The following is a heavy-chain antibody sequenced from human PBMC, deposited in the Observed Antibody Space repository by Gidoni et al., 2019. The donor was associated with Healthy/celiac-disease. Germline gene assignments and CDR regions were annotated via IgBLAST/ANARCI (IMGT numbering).Heavy chain of an antibody. CDR1: GFTFSSYA. J-gene: IGHJ3*02. CDR2: ISGSGGST. CDR3: AKDLGNPSGSFAVAFDI. V-gene: IGHV3-23*01. Sequence: EVQLLESGGGLVQPGGSLRLSCAASGFTFSSYAMSWVRQAPGKGLEWVSAISGSGGSTYYADSVKGRFTISRDNSKNTLYLQMNSLRAEDTAVYYCAKDLGNPSGSFAVAFDIWGQGTMVTVSS. D-gene: IGHD1-26*01.